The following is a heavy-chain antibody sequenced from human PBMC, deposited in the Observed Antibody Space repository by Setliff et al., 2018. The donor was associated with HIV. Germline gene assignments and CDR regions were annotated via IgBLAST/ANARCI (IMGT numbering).Heavy chain of an antibody. Sequence: PSETLSLTCAVFGESVSGYYWGWIRQPPGKGLQWIGSIYFTGDSYYDPSLKSRVTTSVDTSNNQFSLILSPVTAADTAVYYCARQTGLRGYYGSNSLYYFDYWGKGMLVTVSS. D-gene: IGHD3-10*01. CDR1: GESVSGYY. CDR3: ARQTGLRGYYGSNSLYYFDY. V-gene: IGHV4-39*01. J-gene: IGHJ4*02. CDR2: IYFTGDS.